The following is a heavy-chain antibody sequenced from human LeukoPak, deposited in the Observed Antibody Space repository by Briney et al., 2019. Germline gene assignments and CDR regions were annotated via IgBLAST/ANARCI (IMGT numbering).Heavy chain of an antibody. V-gene: IGHV4-39*01. D-gene: IGHD6-19*01. CDR1: GGSISSSSYY. Sequence: SETLSLTCTVSGGSISSSSYYWGWIRQPPGKGLEWIGSIYYSGSTYYNPSLKSRVTISVDTSKNQFSLKLSSVTAADTAVYYCARGLGWQWLAKKTLDYWGQGTLVTVSS. CDR2: IYYSGST. J-gene: IGHJ4*02. CDR3: ARGLGWQWLAKKTLDY.